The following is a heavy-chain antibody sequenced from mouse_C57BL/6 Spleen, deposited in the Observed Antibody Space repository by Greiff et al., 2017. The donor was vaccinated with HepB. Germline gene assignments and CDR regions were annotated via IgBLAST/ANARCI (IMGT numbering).Heavy chain of an antibody. V-gene: IGHV1-76*01. CDR3: ARSRGDYGNYLYAMDY. Sequence: QVHVKQSGAELVRPGASVKLSCKASGYTFTDYYINWVKQRPGQGLEWIARIYPGSGNTYYNEKFKGKATLTAEKSSSTAYMQLSSLTSEDSAVYFCARSRGDYGNYLYAMDYWGQGTSVTVSS. CDR1: GYTFTDYY. J-gene: IGHJ4*01. D-gene: IGHD2-1*01. CDR2: IYPGSGNT.